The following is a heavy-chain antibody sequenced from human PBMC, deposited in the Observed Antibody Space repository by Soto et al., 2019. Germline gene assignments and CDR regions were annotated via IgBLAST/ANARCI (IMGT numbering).Heavy chain of an antibody. D-gene: IGHD3-3*01. Sequence: GGSLRLSCVASGLTFDFYAMSWVRQAPGKGLEWVSGISGSGDKTFFADSVKGRFTISRDNSKNLVYLQLSGLTAEDTAVYYCAKEGGSYHDYWSGYFDYWGQGTPVTVSS. CDR1: GLTFDFYA. V-gene: IGHV3-23*01. CDR2: ISGSGDKT. J-gene: IGHJ4*02. CDR3: AKEGGSYHDYWSGYFDY.